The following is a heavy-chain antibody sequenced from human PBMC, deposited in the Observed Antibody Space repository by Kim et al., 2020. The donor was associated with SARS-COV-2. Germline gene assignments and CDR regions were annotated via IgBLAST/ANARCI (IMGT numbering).Heavy chain of an antibody. CDR2: ISSGNGGTT. Sequence: GGSLRLSCAASGFTFSISVMTWVRQAPGKGLEWVSGISSGNGGTTYYADSVKGRFTISRDNSKKMVFLQMNSLRAEDTAVYYCARRQLISYYYYYGMDVWGQGTTVPVSS. CDR3: ARRQLISYYYYYGMDV. CDR1: GFTFSISV. D-gene: IGHD1-1*01. J-gene: IGHJ6*02. V-gene: IGHV3-23*01.